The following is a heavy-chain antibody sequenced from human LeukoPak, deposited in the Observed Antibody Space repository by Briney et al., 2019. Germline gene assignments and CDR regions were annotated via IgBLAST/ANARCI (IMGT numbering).Heavy chain of an antibody. V-gene: IGHV4-38-2*02. D-gene: IGHD3-3*01. CDR3: ARESLRGYDFWSGYYKIDY. CDR1: GYSISSGYY. Sequence: SETLSLTCTVSGYSISSGYYWGWIRQPPGKGLEWIGSFYHSGSTYYNPSLKSRVTISVDTSKNQFSLKLSSVTAADTAVYYCARESLRGYDFWSGYYKIDYWGQGTLVTVSS. J-gene: IGHJ4*02. CDR2: FYHSGST.